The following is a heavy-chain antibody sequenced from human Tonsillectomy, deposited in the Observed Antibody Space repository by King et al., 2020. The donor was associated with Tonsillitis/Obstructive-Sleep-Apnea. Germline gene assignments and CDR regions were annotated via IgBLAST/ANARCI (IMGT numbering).Heavy chain of an antibody. Sequence: VQLQQWGAGLLKPSEPLSLTCAVYGGSFSGYYWSWIRQPPGKGLEWIGEINHSGSTNYNPSLKSRVTISVDTSKNQFSLKLSSVTAADTAVYYCAREDIVVVIAARGDAFDIWGQGTMVTVSS. J-gene: IGHJ3*02. CDR1: GGSFSGYY. D-gene: IGHD2-2*01. CDR2: INHSGST. V-gene: IGHV4-34*01. CDR3: AREDIVVVIAARGDAFDI.